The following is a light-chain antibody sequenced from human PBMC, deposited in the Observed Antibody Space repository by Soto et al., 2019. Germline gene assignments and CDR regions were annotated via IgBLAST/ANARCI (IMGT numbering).Light chain of an antibody. CDR1: QSVSSSY. V-gene: IGKV3-20*01. J-gene: IGKJ1*01. CDR2: GAS. CDR3: QQYGRSRT. Sequence: EIVLTQAPGTLSLSPGERATLSCRASQSVSSSYLACYQQKPCQAPRPLIYGASSRATGIPDRFSGSGSGTDFTLTICRLEPEDFAVYYCQQYGRSRTFGQGTKVDI.